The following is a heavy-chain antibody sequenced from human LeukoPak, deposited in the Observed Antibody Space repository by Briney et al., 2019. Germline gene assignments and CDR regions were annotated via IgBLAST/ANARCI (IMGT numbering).Heavy chain of an antibody. V-gene: IGHV1-69*02. J-gene: IGHJ6*03. CDR2: TIPILGIA. D-gene: IGHD3-10*01. CDR1: GGTFSSYT. CDR3: ARGKGYYGSGSYYYYMDV. Sequence: GSSVKVSCKASGGTFSSYTISWVRQAPGQGLEWMGRTIPILGIANYAQKFQGRVTITADKSTSTAYMELSSLRSEDTAVYYCARGKGYYGSGSYYYYMDVWGKGTTVTVSS.